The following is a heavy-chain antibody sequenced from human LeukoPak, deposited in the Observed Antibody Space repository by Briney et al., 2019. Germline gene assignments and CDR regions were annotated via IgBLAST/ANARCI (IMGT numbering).Heavy chain of an antibody. Sequence: GGSLRLSCAASGFTFSSYSMNWVRQAPGKGLEWVSSISSSSSYICYADSVKGRFTISRDNAKNSLYLQLNSLRAEDTAVYYCASKPTQWLVQVYWGQGTLVTVSS. CDR2: ISSSSSYI. D-gene: IGHD6-19*01. V-gene: IGHV3-21*01. J-gene: IGHJ4*02. CDR3: ASKPTQWLVQVY. CDR1: GFTFSSYS.